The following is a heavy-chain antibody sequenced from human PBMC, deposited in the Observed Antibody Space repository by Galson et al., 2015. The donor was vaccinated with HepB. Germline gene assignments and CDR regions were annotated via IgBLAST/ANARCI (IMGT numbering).Heavy chain of an antibody. CDR3: ARDLVAVAGPYYYYGMDV. Sequence: SLRLSCAASGFTFSSYSMNWVRQAPGKGLEWVSSISSSSSYIYYADSVKGRFTISRDNAKNSLYLQMNGLRAEDTAVYYCARDLVAVAGPYYYYGMDVWGQGTTVTVSS. V-gene: IGHV3-21*01. CDR2: ISSSSSYI. CDR1: GFTFSSYS. D-gene: IGHD6-19*01. J-gene: IGHJ6*02.